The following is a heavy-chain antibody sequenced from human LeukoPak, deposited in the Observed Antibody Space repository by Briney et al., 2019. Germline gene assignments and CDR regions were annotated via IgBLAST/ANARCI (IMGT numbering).Heavy chain of an antibody. J-gene: IGHJ4*02. CDR3: AREYNWNQYFDY. CDR2: ISSSSSYI. Sequence: GGSLRLSCAASGFTFSSYSMNWVRQAPGKGLEWVSSISSSSSYIYYADSVKGRFTISRDNAKNSLYLQMNSLRAEDTAVYYCAREYNWNQYFDYWGQGTLVTVSS. CDR1: GFTFSSYS. D-gene: IGHD1-20*01. V-gene: IGHV3-21*01.